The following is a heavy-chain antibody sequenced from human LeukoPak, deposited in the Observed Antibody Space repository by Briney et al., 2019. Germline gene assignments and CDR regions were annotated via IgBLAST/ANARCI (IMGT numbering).Heavy chain of an antibody. CDR3: ARALRVYYYGSGSYSA. D-gene: IGHD3-10*01. J-gene: IGHJ5*02. V-gene: IGHV1-8*01. Sequence: ASVKVSCKASGYTFTRYDINWVRQATGQGLEWMGWMNPNRGDTGYAQKFQGRVTMTRNTSISTAYMELSSLRSEDTAVYYCARALRVYYYGSGSYSAWGQGTLVTVSS. CDR2: MNPNRGDT. CDR1: GYTFTRYD.